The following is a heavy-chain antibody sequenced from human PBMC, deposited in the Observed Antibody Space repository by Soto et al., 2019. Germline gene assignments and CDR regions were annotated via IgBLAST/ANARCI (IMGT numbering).Heavy chain of an antibody. V-gene: IGHV3-33*01. Sequence: QVQLVESGGGVVQPGRSLRLSCAASGFTFSSYGMHWVRQAPGKGLEWVAVIWYDGSNKYYADSVKGRFTISRDNSKNTLYLQMNSLIAEDTAVYYCARALVGYRSSKTQGTGDYWGQGTLVTVSS. CDR3: ARALVGYRSSKTQGTGDY. J-gene: IGHJ4*02. CDR1: GFTFSSYG. D-gene: IGHD6-13*01. CDR2: IWYDGSNK.